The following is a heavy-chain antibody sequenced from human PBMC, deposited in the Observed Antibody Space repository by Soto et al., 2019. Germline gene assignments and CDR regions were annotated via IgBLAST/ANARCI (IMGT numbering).Heavy chain of an antibody. Sequence: PSETLSLTCAVYGGSFSGYYWIWIRQPPGKGLEWIGEINHSGSTNYNPSLKSRVTISVDTSKNQFSLKLSSVTAADTAVYYCARGSRPPYYDFWSGTNWFDPWGQGTLVTVSS. V-gene: IGHV4-34*01. CDR3: ARGSRPPYYDFWSGTNWFDP. CDR2: INHSGST. D-gene: IGHD3-3*01. J-gene: IGHJ5*02. CDR1: GGSFSGYY.